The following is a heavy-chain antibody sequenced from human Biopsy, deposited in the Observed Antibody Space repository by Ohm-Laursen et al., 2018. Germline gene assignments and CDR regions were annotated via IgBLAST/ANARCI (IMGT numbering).Heavy chain of an antibody. J-gene: IGHJ4*02. CDR2: IIAVSGLV. Sequence: SVKVSCKSPGGTFSNYAISWVRQAPGEGLEWMGGIIAVSGLVNYAPKFQGRVSITADKSTTTAYMELSNLKSEDTAVYYCATPFQYYDSWGGYPPFDHWGQGTLVTVSS. D-gene: IGHD3-3*01. CDR1: GGTFSNYA. CDR3: ATPFQYYDSWGGYPPFDH. V-gene: IGHV1-69*10.